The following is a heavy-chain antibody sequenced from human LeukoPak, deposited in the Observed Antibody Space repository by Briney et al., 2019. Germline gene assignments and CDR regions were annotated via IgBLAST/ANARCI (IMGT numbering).Heavy chain of an antibody. D-gene: IGHD6-19*01. V-gene: IGHV4-31*03. CDR1: GGSISSGGYY. Sequence: PSETLSLTCTVSGGSISSGGYYWSWIRQHPGKGLEWIGYIYYSGSTYYNPSLKSRVTISVDTSKNQFSLKLSSVTAADTAVYYCARGRSSEYYFDYWGQGTLVTVSS. CDR2: IYYSGST. J-gene: IGHJ4*02. CDR3: ARGRSSEYYFDY.